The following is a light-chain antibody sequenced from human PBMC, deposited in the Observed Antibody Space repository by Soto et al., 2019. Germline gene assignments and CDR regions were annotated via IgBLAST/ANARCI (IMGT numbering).Light chain of an antibody. V-gene: IGLV2-23*03. J-gene: IGLJ2*01. CDR1: SSDVGSYNL. CDR3: CSYAGSSTFDVV. CDR2: EGS. Sequence: QSALTLPASVSGSPGQSITISCTGTSSDVGSYNLVSWYQQHPGKAPKLMIYEGSKRPSGVSDRFSGSKSGNTASLTISGLQAEDEADYYCCSYAGSSTFDVVFGGGTKLTVL.